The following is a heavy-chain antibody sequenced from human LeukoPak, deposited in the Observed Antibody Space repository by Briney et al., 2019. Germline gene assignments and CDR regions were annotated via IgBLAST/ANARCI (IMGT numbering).Heavy chain of an antibody. CDR1: GGSISSHY. CDR3: ARLGGSAFDY. V-gene: IGHV4-59*11. D-gene: IGHD1-26*01. CDR2: IYYTGST. J-gene: IGHJ4*02. Sequence: PSETLSLTCTVSGGSISSHYWGWIRQPPGRGLEWIGYIYYTGSTNYNPSLKSRIIISLDTSKSQFSLRLNSVTAADTAVYYCARLGGSAFDYWGQGTLVTVSS.